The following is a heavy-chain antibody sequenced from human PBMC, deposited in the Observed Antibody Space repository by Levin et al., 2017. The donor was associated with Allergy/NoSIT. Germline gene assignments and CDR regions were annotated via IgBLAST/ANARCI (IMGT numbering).Heavy chain of an antibody. V-gene: IGHV1-3*01. J-gene: IGHJ5*02. D-gene: IGHD3-3*01. Sequence: ASVKVSCKASGDSFVSYSMHWVRQAPGQRPEWMGRINAGNGMTQYSEHFQDRLTITRDTSATTVYMELRSLRSEDTAVYYCARGAVFGVIFFDPWGRGTLVTVSS. CDR3: ARGAVFGVIFFDP. CDR1: GDSFVSYS. CDR2: INAGNGMT.